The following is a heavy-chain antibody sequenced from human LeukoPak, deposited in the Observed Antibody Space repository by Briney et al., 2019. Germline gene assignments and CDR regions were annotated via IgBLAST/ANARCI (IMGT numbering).Heavy chain of an antibody. CDR3: ARASVDYYDSSGHHKFDY. J-gene: IGHJ4*02. D-gene: IGHD3-22*01. CDR2: IWFDGTIK. Sequence: PGGSLRLSCAASGFAFNTHGMHWVRQAPGKGLEWVAVIWFDGTIKYYGDSVKGRFTISRDNSKNTLSLQMNSLRAEDTAVYYCARASVDYYDSSGHHKFDYWGQGTPVTVSS. CDR1: GFAFNTHG. V-gene: IGHV3-33*01.